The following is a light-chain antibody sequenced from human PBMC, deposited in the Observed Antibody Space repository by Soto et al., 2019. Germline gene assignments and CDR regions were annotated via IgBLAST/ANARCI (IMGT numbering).Light chain of an antibody. CDR2: EVN. CDR1: SSDIGAYDY. V-gene: IGLV2-8*01. CDR3: ASYAGL. J-gene: IGLJ2*01. Sequence: QSSLTQPPSASGSPGQSVTISCAGTSSDIGAYDYVSWYQQHPGKAPKLIIYEVNKWPSGVPDRFSGSKSGNTASLTVSGLQTEDEAEYYCASYAGLFGGGTKVTVL.